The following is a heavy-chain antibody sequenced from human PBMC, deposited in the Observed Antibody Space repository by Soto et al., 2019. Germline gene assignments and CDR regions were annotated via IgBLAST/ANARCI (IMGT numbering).Heavy chain of an antibody. CDR3: ARVHDSSGYYPEGDFDI. V-gene: IGHV1-18*01. D-gene: IGHD3-22*01. CDR2: ISAYNGNT. J-gene: IGHJ3*02. CDR1: GYTFTSYG. Sequence: ASVKVSCKASGYTFTSYGISWVRQAPGQGLEWMGWISAYNGNTNYAQKLQGRVTMTTDTSTSTAYMELRSLRSDDTAVYYCARVHDSSGYYPEGDFDIWGQGTMVTVSS.